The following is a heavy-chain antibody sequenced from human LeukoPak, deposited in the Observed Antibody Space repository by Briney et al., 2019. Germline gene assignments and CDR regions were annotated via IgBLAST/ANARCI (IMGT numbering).Heavy chain of an antibody. Sequence: GGSLRLSCAASGFTFTSHGMHWVRQAPGKGLEWVAVIWYDGSNKYYADSVKGRFTISRDNSKNSPYLQMNSLRAEDTAVYYCAREGYSGTGYYATWGQGTLVTVSS. CDR1: GFTFTSHG. CDR2: IWYDGSNK. D-gene: IGHD3/OR15-3a*01. J-gene: IGHJ5*02. CDR3: AREGYSGTGYYAT. V-gene: IGHV3-33*01.